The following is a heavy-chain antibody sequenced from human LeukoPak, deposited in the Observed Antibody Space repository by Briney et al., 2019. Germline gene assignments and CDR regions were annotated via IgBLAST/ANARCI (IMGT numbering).Heavy chain of an antibody. CDR1: GFTFSSYS. Sequence: GGSLRLSCAASGFTFSSYSMNWVRQAPGKGLEWVSSISSSSYIYYADSVKGRFTISRDNSKNTLYLQMNSLRAEDTAVYYCAKPRHIWFGEHNDYWGQGTLVTVSS. CDR3: AKPRHIWFGEHNDY. J-gene: IGHJ4*02. D-gene: IGHD3-10*01. V-gene: IGHV3-21*01. CDR2: ISSSSYI.